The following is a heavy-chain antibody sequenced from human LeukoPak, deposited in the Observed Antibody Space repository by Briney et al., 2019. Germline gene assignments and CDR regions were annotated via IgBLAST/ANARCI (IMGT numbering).Heavy chain of an antibody. D-gene: IGHD6-19*01. J-gene: IGHJ4*02. CDR1: GFTFSSYA. CDR2: ISYDGSNK. V-gene: IGHV3-30*04. Sequence: PGGSLRLSCAASGFTFSSYAMHWVRPAPGKGLEWVAVISYDGSNKYYADSVKGRFTISRDNSKNTLYLKMNSLRAEDTAVYYCARDFSAGYSSGWSLFDYWGQGTLVTVSS. CDR3: ARDFSAGYSSGWSLFDY.